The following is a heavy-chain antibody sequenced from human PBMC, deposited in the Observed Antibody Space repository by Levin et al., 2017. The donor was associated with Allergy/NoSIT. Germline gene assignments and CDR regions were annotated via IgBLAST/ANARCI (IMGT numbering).Heavy chain of an antibody. CDR1: GGSITSSSYY. CDR3: ARDQGSGWYYFDS. V-gene: IGHV4-39*07. Sequence: PSETLSLTCTVSGGSITSSSYYWGWIRQPPGKGLEWIGSIYYSGSTYYNPSLKSRVTISVDTSKSQFSLKLSSVIAADMAVYYCARDQGSGWYYFDSWGQGTLVTVSS. D-gene: IGHD6-19*01. CDR2: IYYSGST. J-gene: IGHJ4*02.